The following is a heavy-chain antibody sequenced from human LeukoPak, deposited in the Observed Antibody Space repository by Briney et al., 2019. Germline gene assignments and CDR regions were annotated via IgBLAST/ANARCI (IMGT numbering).Heavy chain of an antibody. V-gene: IGHV4-59*08. CDR1: GGSISSYY. D-gene: IGHD6-19*01. Sequence: SETLSLTCTVSGGSISSYYWSWIRQPPGKGLEWIGYIYYSGSTNYNPSLKSRVTISVDTSKNQFSLKLSSVTATDTAVYYCVKGSYSSGWFDYWGQGTLVTVSS. J-gene: IGHJ4*02. CDR2: IYYSGST. CDR3: VKGSYSSGWFDY.